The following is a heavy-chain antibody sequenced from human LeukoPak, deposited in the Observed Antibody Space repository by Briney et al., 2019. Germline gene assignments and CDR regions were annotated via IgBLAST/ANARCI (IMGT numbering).Heavy chain of an antibody. Sequence: ASVKVSCKASGYTFTSYGISWVRQAPGQGLEWMGWISAYNGNTNYAQKLQGRVTMTTDTSTSTAYMELRSLRSGDTAVYYCARGPTAPYSSGWYVRPEDYYGMDVWGQGTTVTVSS. CDR1: GYTFTSYG. J-gene: IGHJ6*02. D-gene: IGHD6-19*01. V-gene: IGHV1-18*01. CDR3: ARGPTAPYSSGWYVRPEDYYGMDV. CDR2: ISAYNGNT.